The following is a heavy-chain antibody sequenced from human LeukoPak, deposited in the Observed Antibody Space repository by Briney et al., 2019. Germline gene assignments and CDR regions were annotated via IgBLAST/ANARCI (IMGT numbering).Heavy chain of an antibody. D-gene: IGHD2-8*02. CDR2: ITASGSTT. CDR3: GKDSRTGGPRAFDS. Sequence: PGGSLRLSCAASGFTFSNYAMTWVRLAPGKGLQWASTITASGSTTYYADSVKGRFTLSRDSSTLYLQMGSLRAEDTAIYYCGKDSRTGGPRAFDSWGQGTLVTVSS. CDR1: GFTFSNYA. J-gene: IGHJ4*02. V-gene: IGHV3-23*01.